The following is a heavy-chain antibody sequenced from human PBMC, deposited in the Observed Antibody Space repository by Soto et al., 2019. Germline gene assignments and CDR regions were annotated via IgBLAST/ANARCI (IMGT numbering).Heavy chain of an antibody. CDR1: GFTVSSNY. V-gene: IGHV3-53*01. Sequence: GGSLRLSCAASGFTVSSNYMSWVRQAPGKGLEWVSVIYSGGSTYYADSVKGRFTISRDNSKNTLYLQMNSLRAEDTAVYYCAGASVGASVDLVYWGQGTLVTVSS. CDR3: AGASVGASVDLVY. J-gene: IGHJ4*02. CDR2: IYSGGST. D-gene: IGHD1-26*01.